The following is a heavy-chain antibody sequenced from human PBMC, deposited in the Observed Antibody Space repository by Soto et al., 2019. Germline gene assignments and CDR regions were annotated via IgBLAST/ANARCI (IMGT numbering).Heavy chain of an antibody. Sequence: HPGGSLRLSCAASGFTFSSYGMHWVRQAPGKGLEWVAVIWYDGSNKYYADSVKGRFTISRDNSKNTLYLQMNSLRAEDTAVYYCARGRTENKFDYWGQGTLVTVSS. CDR1: GFTFSSYG. CDR2: IWYDGSNK. J-gene: IGHJ4*02. V-gene: IGHV3-33*01. CDR3: ARGRTENKFDY.